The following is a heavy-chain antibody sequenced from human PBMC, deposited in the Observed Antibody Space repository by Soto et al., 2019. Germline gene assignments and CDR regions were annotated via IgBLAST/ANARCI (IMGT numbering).Heavy chain of an antibody. CDR2: ISGSGSGGST. CDR3: ATVPHDYGDYNWFDP. J-gene: IGHJ5*02. Sequence: EVQLLESGGGLVQPGGSLRLSCAASGSTFSTYAMGWVRQAPGKGLEWVSTISGSGSGGSTYYADSVKGRFTISRDYSKNRLYLQMNSLRAEDTAVYYCATVPHDYGDYNWFDPWGQGTLVTVSS. CDR1: GSTFSTYA. V-gene: IGHV3-23*01. D-gene: IGHD4-17*01.